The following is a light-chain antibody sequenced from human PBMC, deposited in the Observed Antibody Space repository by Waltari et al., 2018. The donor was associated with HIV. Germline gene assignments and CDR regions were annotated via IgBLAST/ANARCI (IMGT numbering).Light chain of an antibody. CDR2: KAS. CDR3: QQYKSYFAWT. Sequence: DIQMTQSPSTLSASVGDRVTITCRASQSIGSWLAWYQQKSGKAPKLLLYKASSLERGVPSRFSGSGSGTEFTLTISSLQPDDLATYYCQQYKSYFAWTFGQGTKVEI. J-gene: IGKJ1*01. CDR1: QSIGSW. V-gene: IGKV1-5*03.